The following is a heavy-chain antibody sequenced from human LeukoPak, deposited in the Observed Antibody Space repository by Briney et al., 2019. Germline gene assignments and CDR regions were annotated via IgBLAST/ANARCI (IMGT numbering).Heavy chain of an antibody. CDR3: ARARSSVTTVTTPGY. D-gene: IGHD4-17*01. J-gene: IGHJ4*02. CDR1: GYTFTCYY. Sequence: SVKDSCKSSGYTFTCYYMHWVRQAPGQGLEWMGIINPSGGSTSYAQKYQGRVTMTRDTSTSTVYMELSSLRSEDTAVYYCARARSSVTTVTTPGYWGQGTLVTVSS. CDR2: INPSGGST. V-gene: IGHV1-46*01.